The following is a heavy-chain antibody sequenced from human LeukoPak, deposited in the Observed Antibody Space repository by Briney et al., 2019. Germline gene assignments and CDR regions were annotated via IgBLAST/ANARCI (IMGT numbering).Heavy chain of an antibody. Sequence: ASVKVSCKASGYIFINYYIHWMQQAPGKGLEWMGRIDPEDGKTIYAEKFQDRVTITADTSTDTAYMELSSLRSEDTAVYYCEAAWSSSSRYNDYWGQGTLVTVSS. J-gene: IGHJ4*02. V-gene: IGHV1-69-2*01. CDR2: IDPEDGKT. D-gene: IGHD6-6*01. CDR3: EAAWSSSSRYNDY. CDR1: GYIFINYY.